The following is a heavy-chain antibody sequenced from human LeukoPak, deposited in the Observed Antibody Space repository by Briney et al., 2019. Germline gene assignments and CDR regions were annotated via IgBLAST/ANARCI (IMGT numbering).Heavy chain of an antibody. CDR1: GFTFSSYG. CDR2: ISYDGSNK. Sequence: GRSLRLSCAASGFTFSSYGMHWVRQAPGKGLEWVAVISYDGSNKYYADSVKGRFTISRDNSKNTLYLQMNSLRAEDTAVYYCAKDDRYTVTTIDYWGQGTLVTVSS. J-gene: IGHJ4*02. D-gene: IGHD4-17*01. V-gene: IGHV3-30*18. CDR3: AKDDRYTVTTIDY.